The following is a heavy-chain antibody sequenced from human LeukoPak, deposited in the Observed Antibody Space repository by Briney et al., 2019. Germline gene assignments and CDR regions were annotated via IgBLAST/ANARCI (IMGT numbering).Heavy chain of an antibody. J-gene: IGHJ4*02. D-gene: IGHD1-1*01. Sequence: SETLSLTCTVYGGSFSGYYWSWIRQPPGKGLEWIGEINHSGSTNYNPSLKSRVTISVDTSKNQFSLKLSSVTAADTAVYYCARVGKFTAGYWGQGTLVTVSS. CDR2: INHSGST. V-gene: IGHV4-34*01. CDR3: ARVGKFTAGY. CDR1: GGSFSGYY.